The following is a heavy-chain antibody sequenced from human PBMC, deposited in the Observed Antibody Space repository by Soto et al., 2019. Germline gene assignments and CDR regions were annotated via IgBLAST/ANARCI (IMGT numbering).Heavy chain of an antibody. CDR1: GFTFSTYG. CDR2: VSFDGSNE. CDR3: ARGRHSSGWSFDY. D-gene: IGHD6-19*01. Sequence: QVQLVESGGGVVQPGRSLRLSCAASGFTFSTYGMHWLRQAPGKGLEWVAVVSFDGSNEYYADSVKGRFTISRDNAKNSLYLQMNSLRAEDTAVYYCARGRHSSGWSFDYWGQGTLVTVSS. J-gene: IGHJ4*02. V-gene: IGHV3-30*03.